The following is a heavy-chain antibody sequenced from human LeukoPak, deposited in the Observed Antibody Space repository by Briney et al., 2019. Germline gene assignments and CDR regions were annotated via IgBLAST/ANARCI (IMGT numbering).Heavy chain of an antibody. CDR2: IREDGREI. D-gene: IGHD1-26*01. Sequence: PGGSLRLSCAASGFTFSSYTMSWVRQAPGKGLEWVARIREDGREIYYVDSVKGRFTISRDNAWNSLYLQMNSLRAEDTAVYYCARDCVIVGAPCYDYWGQGTLVTVSS. V-gene: IGHV3-7*01. CDR3: ARDCVIVGAPCYDY. J-gene: IGHJ4*02. CDR1: GFTFSSYT.